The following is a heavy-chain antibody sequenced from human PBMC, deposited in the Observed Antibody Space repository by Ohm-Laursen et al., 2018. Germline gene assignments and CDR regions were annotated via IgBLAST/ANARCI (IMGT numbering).Heavy chain of an antibody. J-gene: IGHJ5*02. Sequence: LSCAASGFTFNDYYMSWIRQPPGKGLEWIGEINHSGRTNYNPSLKSRVIISVDTSKNQVSLRMSPVTAADTAVYYCARHYVETLAGIRFDPWGQGIMVTVSS. D-gene: IGHD6-19*01. CDR2: INHSGRT. CDR1: GFTFNDYY. CDR3: ARHYVETLAGIRFDP. V-gene: IGHV4-34*01.